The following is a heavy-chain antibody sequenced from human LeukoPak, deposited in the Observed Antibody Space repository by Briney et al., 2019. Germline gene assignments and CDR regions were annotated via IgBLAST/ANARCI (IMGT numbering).Heavy chain of an antibody. CDR3: ARGTSPGRSDY. Sequence: SETLSLTCAVYGGSFSGYYWSWIRQPPGKGLEWIGEINHSGSTNYNPSLKSRVTISVDTSKNQFSLKLSSVTAADTAVYYCARGTSPGRSDYWGQGTLVTVSS. J-gene: IGHJ4*02. D-gene: IGHD1-26*01. CDR1: GGSFSGYY. CDR2: INHSGST. V-gene: IGHV4-34*01.